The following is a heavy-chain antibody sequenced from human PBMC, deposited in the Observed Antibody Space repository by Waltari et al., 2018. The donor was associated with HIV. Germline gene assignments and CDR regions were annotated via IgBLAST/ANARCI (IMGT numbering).Heavy chain of an antibody. CDR2: IKSKTDGGTT. J-gene: IGHJ4*02. V-gene: IGHV3-15*01. CDR3: TTNPAGRG. D-gene: IGHD6-25*01. CDR1: GFTFSNAW. Sequence: EVQLVESGGGLVKPGGSLRLSCAASGFTFSNAWVSWVRQGPGKGLEWVGRIKSKTDGGTTDYAAPVQGRFTISRDDSKNTLYLQMNSLQIEDTAVYYCTTNPAGRGWGQGTLVTVSS.